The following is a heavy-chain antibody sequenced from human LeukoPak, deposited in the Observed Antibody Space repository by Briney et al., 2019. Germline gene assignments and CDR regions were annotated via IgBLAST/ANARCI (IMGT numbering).Heavy chain of an antibody. V-gene: IGHV3-30-3*01. D-gene: IGHD3-22*01. J-gene: IGHJ4*02. Sequence: PGGSLRLSCAASGFTFSSYAMHWVRQAPGKGLEWVAVISYDGSNKYYADSVKGRFTISRDNSKNTLYLQMNSLRAEDTAVYYCARESDYYDSSGSYSFDYWGQGTLATVSS. CDR1: GFTFSSYA. CDR2: ISYDGSNK. CDR3: ARESDYYDSSGSYSFDY.